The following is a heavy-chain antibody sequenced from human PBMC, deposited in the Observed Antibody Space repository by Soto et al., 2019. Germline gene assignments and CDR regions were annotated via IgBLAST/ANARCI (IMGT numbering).Heavy chain of an antibody. D-gene: IGHD4-17*01. CDR1: GFTFSTYG. Sequence: QVQLVESGGGEVQPGRSLTISCAASGFTFSTYGMHWVRQTPVKGLEWVAVISYDGTNKFYSDSVKGRFTISRDNFKNTLILQMNSLRADDTAVYSCAKDLQSYGDYDYYCYGMDVWGIGTRVTVSS. CDR3: AKDLQSYGDYDYYCYGMDV. CDR2: ISYDGTNK. V-gene: IGHV3-30*18. J-gene: IGHJ6*04.